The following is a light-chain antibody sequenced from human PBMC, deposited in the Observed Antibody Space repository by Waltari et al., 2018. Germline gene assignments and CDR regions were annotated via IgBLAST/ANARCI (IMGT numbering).Light chain of an antibody. J-gene: IGLJ1*01. CDR3: QGWDSSSDHYV. Sequence: SYVLTQPPSVSVAPGKTARITCGGNNIGSKSVHWYQQKPGQAPVLVVYEHSDRPSGLPERFSGSNSGNRATLTISRVEAGDEADYYCQGWDSSSDHYVFATGTKVTVL. CDR2: EHS. CDR1: NIGSKS. V-gene: IGLV3-21*03.